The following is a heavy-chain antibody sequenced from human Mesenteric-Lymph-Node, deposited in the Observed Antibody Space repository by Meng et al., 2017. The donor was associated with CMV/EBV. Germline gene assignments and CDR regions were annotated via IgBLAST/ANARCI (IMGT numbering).Heavy chain of an antibody. CDR2: IESDGSST. CDR1: GFTFSKYW. CDR3: ARDYYDSSGYRVDY. D-gene: IGHD3-22*01. J-gene: IGHJ4*02. V-gene: IGHV3-74*01. Sequence: GESLKISCAASGFTFSKYWMHWVRQAPGKGLVWVSRIESDGSSTSYADSVKGRFTISRDNAKNTLFLQMNSLRAKDTAMYYCARDYYDSSGYRVDYWGQGTLVTVSS.